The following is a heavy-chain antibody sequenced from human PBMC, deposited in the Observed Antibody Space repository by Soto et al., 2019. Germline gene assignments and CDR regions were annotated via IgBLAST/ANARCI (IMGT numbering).Heavy chain of an antibody. D-gene: IGHD1-26*01. CDR3: AVRKTGSYFDY. CDR2: ITSSGSTT. V-gene: IGHV3-48*03. J-gene: IGHJ4*02. CDR1: GFTFSSNQ. Sequence: PGGSLRLSCAASGFTFSSNQMNWVRQAPGKGLEWVSYITSSGSTTYYADSVKGRFTISRDNAKNSLYLQMTSLRAEDTAVYYCAVRKTGSYFDYWGQGTPVTVSS.